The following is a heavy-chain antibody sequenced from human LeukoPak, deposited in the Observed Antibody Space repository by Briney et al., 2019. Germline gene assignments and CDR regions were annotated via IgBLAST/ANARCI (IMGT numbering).Heavy chain of an antibody. CDR3: ARSRGRWSDEDFDY. CDR1: GYTFTSYG. D-gene: IGHD1-1*01. J-gene: IGHJ4*02. Sequence: GASVKVSCKASGYTFTSYGLSWVRQASGQGLEWMGWISAYNGNTNYAQKLQGRVAMTTDTSTSTAYMELRSLRSDDTAVYYCARSRGRWSDEDFDYWGQGTLVTVSS. V-gene: IGHV1-18*01. CDR2: ISAYNGNT.